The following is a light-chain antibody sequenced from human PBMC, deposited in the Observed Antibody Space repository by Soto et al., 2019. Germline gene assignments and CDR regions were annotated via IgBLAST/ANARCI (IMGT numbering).Light chain of an antibody. CDR3: QQYNNWPPFT. CDR1: QSVSRN. Sequence: EIVMTQSPATLSVSPGERATLSCRASQSVSRNLAWYQQKPGQAPRLLIYGASTRATGIPVRFSGSGSGTEFTLTISSLQSEDFAVYYCQQYNNWPPFTFGPGTKVDIK. CDR2: GAS. V-gene: IGKV3-15*01. J-gene: IGKJ3*01.